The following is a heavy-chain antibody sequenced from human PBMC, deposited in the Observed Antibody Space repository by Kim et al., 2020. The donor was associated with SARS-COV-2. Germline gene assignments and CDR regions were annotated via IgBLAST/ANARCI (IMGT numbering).Heavy chain of an antibody. CDR3: ARVRGAAADYFDY. D-gene: IGHD1-26*01. V-gene: IGHV1-69*04. J-gene: IGHJ4*02. Sequence: AQKFPGRATTTADNSTSTAYMELSSLRSEDTAVYYCARVRGAAADYFDYWGQGTLVTVSS.